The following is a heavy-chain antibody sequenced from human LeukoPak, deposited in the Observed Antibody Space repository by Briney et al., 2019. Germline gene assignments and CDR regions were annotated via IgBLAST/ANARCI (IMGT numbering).Heavy chain of an antibody. CDR1: GGSISTDY. J-gene: IGHJ4*02. CDR2: IHYSGNT. D-gene: IGHD6-13*01. V-gene: IGHV4-59*08. Sequence: SETLSLTCTVSGGSISTDYWSWIRQPPGKGLEWIGYIHYSGNTDYNPSLKSRITMSVDTSKNQFSLKLSSVTAADTAVYYRARALTAGGTEGVFDYWGQGTLVTVSS. CDR3: ARALTAGGTEGVFDY.